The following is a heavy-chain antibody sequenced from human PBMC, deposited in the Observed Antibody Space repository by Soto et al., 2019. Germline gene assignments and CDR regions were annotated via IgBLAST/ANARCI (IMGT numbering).Heavy chain of an antibody. CDR2: INKDGSDV. V-gene: IGHV3-7*01. CDR3: TRHGFFTFAY. Sequence: EVQLVESGGGLVQPGGSLRLSCAASGFIFSGHWMGWVRQAPGKGLEWVANINKDGSDVKYVDSMKGRFFASRDNAKNSLYLQMNCLRVDDTAVYFCTRHGFFTFAYWGQGSLVTVSS. CDR1: GFIFSGHW. J-gene: IGHJ4*02. D-gene: IGHD2-21*01.